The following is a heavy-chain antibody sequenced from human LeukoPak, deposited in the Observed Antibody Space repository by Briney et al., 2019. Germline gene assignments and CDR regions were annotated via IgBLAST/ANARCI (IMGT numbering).Heavy chain of an antibody. V-gene: IGHV3-23*01. J-gene: IGHJ4*02. CDR1: GFTFSSYA. Sequence: GGSLRLSCAASGFTFSSYAMSWVRQAPGKGLEWVSAISGSGGSTYYADSVKGRFTISRDNSRNTLYLQMNSLSAEDTAVYYCAKPMVQAVAGPLDYWGQGTLVTVSS. CDR3: AKPMVQAVAGPLDY. D-gene: IGHD6-19*01. CDR2: ISGSGGST.